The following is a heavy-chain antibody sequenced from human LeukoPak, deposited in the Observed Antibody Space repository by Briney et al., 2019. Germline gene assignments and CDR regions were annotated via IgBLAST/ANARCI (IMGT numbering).Heavy chain of an antibody. J-gene: IGHJ4*02. CDR2: IWYDGSNK. D-gene: IGHD1-14*01. CDR1: GFTFSSYG. CDR3: ACHPRARNTGPDY. Sequence: QPGGSLRLSCAASGFTFSSYGMHWVRQAPGKGLEWVAVIWYDGSNKYYADSVKGRFTISRDNSKNTLYLQMNSLRAEDTAVYYCACHPRARNTGPDYWGQGTLVTVSS. V-gene: IGHV3-33*01.